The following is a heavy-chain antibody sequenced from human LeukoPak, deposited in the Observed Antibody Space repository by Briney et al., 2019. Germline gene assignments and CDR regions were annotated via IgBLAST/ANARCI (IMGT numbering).Heavy chain of an antibody. CDR2: IYSGGST. CDR3: ASSGSYRFDY. D-gene: IGHD1-26*01. V-gene: IGHV3-53*01. J-gene: IGHJ4*02. Sequence: GGSLRLSCAASGFTVSSNYMSWVRQAPGKGLEWVSVIYSGGSTYYADSVKGRFTISRDNAKNSLYLQMNSLRDEDTAVYYCASSGSYRFDYWGQGILVTVSS. CDR1: GFTVSSNY.